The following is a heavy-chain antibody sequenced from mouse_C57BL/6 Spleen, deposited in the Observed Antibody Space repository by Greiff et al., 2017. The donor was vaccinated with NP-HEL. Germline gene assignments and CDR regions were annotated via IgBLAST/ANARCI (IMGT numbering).Heavy chain of an antibody. CDR3: ARGGYSSPFDY. V-gene: IGHV3-6*01. CDR1: GYSITSGYY. D-gene: IGHD3-2*02. Sequence: EVQRVESGPGLVKPSQSLSLTCSVTGYSITSGYYWNWIRQFPGNKLEWMGYISYDGSNNYNPSLKNRISITRDTSKNQFFLKLNSVTTEDTATYYCARGGYSSPFDYWGQGTTLTVSS. J-gene: IGHJ2*01. CDR2: ISYDGSN.